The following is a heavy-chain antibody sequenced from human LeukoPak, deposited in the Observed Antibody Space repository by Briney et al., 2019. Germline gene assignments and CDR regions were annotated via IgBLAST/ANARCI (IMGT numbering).Heavy chain of an antibody. J-gene: IGHJ4*02. D-gene: IGHD6-6*01. CDR3: ARSKSADYSSSVLYYFDY. V-gene: IGHV4-34*01. CDR2: INHSGST. Sequence: PSETLSLTRAVYGGSFSGYYWSWIRQPPGKGLEWIGEINHSGSTNYNPSLKSRVTISVDTSKNQFSLKLSSVTAADTAVYYCARSKSADYSSSVLYYFDYWGQGTLVTVSS. CDR1: GGSFSGYY.